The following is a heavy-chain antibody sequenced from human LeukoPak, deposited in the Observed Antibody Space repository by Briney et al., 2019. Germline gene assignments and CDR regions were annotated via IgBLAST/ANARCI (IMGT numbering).Heavy chain of an antibody. D-gene: IGHD2-2*01. Sequence: PGGSLRLSCAASGFTFSSYAMSWVRQAPGKGLEWVSAISGSGGSTYYADSVKGRFTISRGNSKNTLYLQMNSLRAEDTAVYYCAKDPYGTRYFDYWGQGTLVTVSS. CDR1: GFTFSSYA. V-gene: IGHV3-23*01. J-gene: IGHJ4*02. CDR2: ISGSGGST. CDR3: AKDPYGTRYFDY.